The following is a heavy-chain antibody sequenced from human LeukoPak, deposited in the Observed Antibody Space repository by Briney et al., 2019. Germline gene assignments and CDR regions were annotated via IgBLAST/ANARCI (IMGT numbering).Heavy chain of an antibody. CDR2: IIPIFGTA. CDR3: ARTPASRLQLPDY. V-gene: IGHV1-69*05. Sequence: PLASVKVSCKASGGTFSSYAISWVRQAPGQGLEWMGGIIPIFGTANYAQKFQGRVTITTDESTSTAYMELSSLRSEDTAVYYCARTPASRLQLPDYWGQGTLVTVSS. D-gene: IGHD5-24*01. CDR1: GGTFSSYA. J-gene: IGHJ4*02.